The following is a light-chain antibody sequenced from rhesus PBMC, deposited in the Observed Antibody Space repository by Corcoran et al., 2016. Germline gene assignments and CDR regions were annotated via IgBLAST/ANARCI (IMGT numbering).Light chain of an antibody. CDR1: QSVSSS. CDR3: QQDYSWPRALT. V-gene: IGKV3-42*01. Sequence: EIVMTQSPATLSLSPGERATLSCRASQSVSSSLAWYQQTPGQAPKLPIFGASRRASGIPDRCSGSGSGKEFTLTISSLEPEDVGVYYCQQDYSWPRALTFGGGTKVELK. CDR2: GAS. J-gene: IGKJ4*01.